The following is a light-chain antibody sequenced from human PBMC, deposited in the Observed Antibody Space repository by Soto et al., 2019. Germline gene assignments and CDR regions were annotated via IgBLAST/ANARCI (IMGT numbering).Light chain of an antibody. CDR1: QSVSSSY. CDR2: GAS. CDR3: QQYGRSWWT. J-gene: IGKJ1*01. V-gene: IGKV3-20*01. Sequence: EILLTQSPGTLSLSPGERATLSCRASQSVSSSYLAWYQQKPGQAPRLLIYGASSRATGIPDRFSGSGSGTDFTLTISRLEPEDFAVYHCQQYGRSWWTFGQGTKVDI.